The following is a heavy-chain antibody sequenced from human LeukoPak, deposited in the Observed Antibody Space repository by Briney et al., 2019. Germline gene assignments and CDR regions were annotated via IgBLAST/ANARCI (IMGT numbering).Heavy chain of an antibody. CDR3: ARGLGYYYYGMDV. Sequence: PSETLSLTCTVSGGSISSYYWSWIRQPPGKGLEWIGEINHSGSTNYNPSLKSRVTISVDTSKNQFSLKLSSVTAADTAVYYCARGLGYYYYGMDVWGQGTTVTVSS. V-gene: IGHV4-34*01. CDR2: INHSGST. J-gene: IGHJ6*02. CDR1: GGSISSYY. D-gene: IGHD3-16*01.